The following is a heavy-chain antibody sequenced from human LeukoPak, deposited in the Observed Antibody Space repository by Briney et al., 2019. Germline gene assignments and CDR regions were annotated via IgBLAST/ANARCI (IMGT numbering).Heavy chain of an antibody. V-gene: IGHV3-23*01. CDR2: XSGSGGST. CDR3: AKTMSRGLRLGELSFDY. J-gene: IGHJ4*02. D-gene: IGHD3-16*02. Sequence: EWVSXXSGSGGSTYYADSVKGRFTISRDNSKNTLYLQMNSLRAEDTAVYYCAKTMSRGLRLGELSFDYWGQGTLVTVSS.